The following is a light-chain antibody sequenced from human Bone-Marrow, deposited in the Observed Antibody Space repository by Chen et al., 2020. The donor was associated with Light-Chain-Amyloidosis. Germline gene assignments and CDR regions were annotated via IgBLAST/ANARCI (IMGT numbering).Light chain of an antibody. CDR3: SSYTITNTLV. Sequence: QSALTQPASVSGSPGQSITTSCTGTSSHVGGDKHVSWYQQHPDKTPKLMIYEVTNRPSWLPDRFSSSKSDNTASLTISGLETENEADYFCSSYTITNTLVFGSGTRVTVL. J-gene: IGLJ1*01. CDR1: SSHVGGDKH. V-gene: IGLV2-14*01. CDR2: EVT.